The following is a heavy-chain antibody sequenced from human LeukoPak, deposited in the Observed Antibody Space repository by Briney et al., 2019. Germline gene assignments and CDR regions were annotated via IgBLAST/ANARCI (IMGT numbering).Heavy chain of an antibody. CDR1: GYTFTGYY. V-gene: IGHV1-2*06. Sequence: DSVKVSCKASGYTFTGYYMHWVRQAPGQGLEWMGRINPNSGGTNYAQKFQGRVTMTRDTSISTAYMELSRLRSDDTAVYYCARSRAPGGGSVYYFDYWGQGTLVNVSS. J-gene: IGHJ4*02. CDR3: ARSRAPGGGSVYYFDY. CDR2: INPNSGGT. D-gene: IGHD2-15*01.